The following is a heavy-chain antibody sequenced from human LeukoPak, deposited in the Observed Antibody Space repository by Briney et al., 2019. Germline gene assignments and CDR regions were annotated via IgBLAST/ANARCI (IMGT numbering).Heavy chain of an antibody. Sequence: ASVKVSCKASGYTFTSYYMHWVRQAPGQGLEWMGIINPSGGGTSYAQKFQGRVTMTRDTSTSTVYMELSSLRSEDTAVYYCARTEVDTAMVTPSYYYYMDVWGKGTTVTVSS. V-gene: IGHV1-46*01. CDR3: ARTEVDTAMVTPSYYYYMDV. D-gene: IGHD5-18*01. CDR1: GYTFTSYY. J-gene: IGHJ6*03. CDR2: INPSGGGT.